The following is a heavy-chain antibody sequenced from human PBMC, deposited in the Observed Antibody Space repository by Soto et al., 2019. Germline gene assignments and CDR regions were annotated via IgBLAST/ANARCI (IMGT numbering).Heavy chain of an antibody. CDR3: ARAVLPATAPFDY. V-gene: IGHV4-59*01. CDR2: IYYSGST. D-gene: IGHD2-2*01. CDR1: DGSISSYY. J-gene: IGHJ4*02. Sequence: PSQTRSLTCIVSDGSISSYYWSWLRQPPGKGLEWIGYIYYSGSTNYNPSLQSRVTISVDTSKNQFSLKLSSVTAADTAVYYCARAVLPATAPFDYWGQGTLVTVSS.